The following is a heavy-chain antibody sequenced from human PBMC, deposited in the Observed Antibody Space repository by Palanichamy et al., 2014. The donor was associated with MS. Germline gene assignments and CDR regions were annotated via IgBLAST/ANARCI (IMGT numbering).Heavy chain of an antibody. CDR2: VYYSGST. Sequence: QLQLQASGPGLVKPSETLSLTCTVSGGSISGTHYYWGWIRQPPGKGLEWIGSVYYSGSTYYNPSLKSRLTLTVDTSKNQFSLILTSVTAADTAVYYCARNCTNTKCLRAGFDFWGQGTLVTVSS. D-gene: IGHD2-8*01. CDR3: ARNCTNTKCLRAGFDF. V-gene: IGHV4-39*07. J-gene: IGHJ4*02. CDR1: GGSISGTHYY.